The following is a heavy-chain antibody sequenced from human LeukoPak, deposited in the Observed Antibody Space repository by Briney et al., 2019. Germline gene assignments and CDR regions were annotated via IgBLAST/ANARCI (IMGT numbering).Heavy chain of an antibody. Sequence: PGGSLRLSCAASGFTFSNYVMSWVRQAPGKGLEWVSVITGGGNTIYYADSVRGRFTISRDNSKNSLYLQMNSLRAEDTAVYYCARARSSYGYGDAFDIWGQGTMVTVSS. CDR2: ITGGGNTI. J-gene: IGHJ3*02. D-gene: IGHD5-18*01. CDR1: GFTFSNYV. CDR3: ARARSSYGYGDAFDI. V-gene: IGHV3-23*01.